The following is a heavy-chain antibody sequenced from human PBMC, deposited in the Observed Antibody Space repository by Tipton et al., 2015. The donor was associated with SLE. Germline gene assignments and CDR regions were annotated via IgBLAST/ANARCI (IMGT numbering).Heavy chain of an antibody. J-gene: IGHJ4*02. CDR1: GGSFSGYY. CDR2: INHSGST. V-gene: IGHV4-34*01. Sequence: TLSLTCAVYGGSFSGYYWSWIRQPPGKGLEWIGEINHSGSTNYSPSLKSRVTISVDTSKNQFSLKLNSVTAADTAVYYCATSGMARGSFDYWGQGTLVTVSS. D-gene: IGHD3-10*01. CDR3: ATSGMARGSFDY.